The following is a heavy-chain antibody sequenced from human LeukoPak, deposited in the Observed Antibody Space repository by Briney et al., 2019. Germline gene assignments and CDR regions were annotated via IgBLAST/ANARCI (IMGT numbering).Heavy chain of an antibody. V-gene: IGHV3-7*01. CDR2: IQPDGSQK. D-gene: IGHD1-26*01. Sequence: GGSLRLSCAASGFSFSTYWMTWVRQAPGKGLEWVANIQPDGSQKYCVDSVKGRFTISRDNAKNSLYLQMNSLRAEDTAVYYCARDSGSFFVDFWGQGTLVTVSS. J-gene: IGHJ4*02. CDR3: ARDSGSFFVDF. CDR1: GFSFSTYW.